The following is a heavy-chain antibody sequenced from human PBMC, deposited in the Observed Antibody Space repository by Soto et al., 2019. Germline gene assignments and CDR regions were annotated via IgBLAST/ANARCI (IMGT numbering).Heavy chain of an antibody. CDR2: IYWNDDK. Sequence: SGPTLVNPTQNLTLTCTFSGFSLSTSGVGVGWIRQPPGKALEWLALIYWNDDKRYSPSLKSRLTITKDNSKNQVVLTMTNMDPVDTATYYCAHSGWDSSSWPNWFDPWGQGTLVTVSS. CDR3: AHSGWDSSSWPNWFDP. V-gene: IGHV2-5*01. J-gene: IGHJ5*02. CDR1: GFSLSTSGVG. D-gene: IGHD6-13*01.